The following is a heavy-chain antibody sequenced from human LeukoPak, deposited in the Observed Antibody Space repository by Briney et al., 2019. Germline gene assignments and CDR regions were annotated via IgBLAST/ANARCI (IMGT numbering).Heavy chain of an antibody. CDR3: AKAGAVVVVAPKFFDY. CDR2: ITTSSRYI. CDR1: GFSFSSYS. Sequence: GGSLRLSCAASGFSFSSYSMNWVRQAPGKWLEWVSSITTSSRYIYYTHSVKVLFTIYTDNAKNSLFLQMNSLGAEDTAVYYCAKAGAVVVVAPKFFDYWGQGTLVTVSS. D-gene: IGHD2-15*01. V-gene: IGHV3-21*04. J-gene: IGHJ4*02.